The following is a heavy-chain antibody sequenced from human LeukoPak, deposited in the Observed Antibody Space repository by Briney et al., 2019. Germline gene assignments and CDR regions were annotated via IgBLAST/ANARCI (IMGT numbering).Heavy chain of an antibody. D-gene: IGHD6-13*01. J-gene: IGHJ6*03. Sequence: SETLSLTCTASGGSISSYYWSWIRQPPGKGLEWIGYIYYSGSTNYNPSLKSRVTISVDTSKNQFSLRLSSVTAADTAVYYCARYSSSWYYMDVWGRGTTVTVSS. CDR1: GGSISSYY. V-gene: IGHV4-59*12. CDR2: IYYSGST. CDR3: ARYSSSWYYMDV.